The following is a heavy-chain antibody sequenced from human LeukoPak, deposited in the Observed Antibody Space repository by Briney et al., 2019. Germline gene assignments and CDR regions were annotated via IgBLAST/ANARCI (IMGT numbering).Heavy chain of an antibody. CDR2: IYYSGSP. D-gene: IGHD6-19*01. CDR3: AREGYSSGWPDY. Sequence: SQTLSLTCTVSGGSISSGDYYWSWIRQPPGKGLEWIGYIYYSGSPYYNPSLKSRVTISVDTSKNQFSLKLSSVTAADTAVYYCAREGYSSGWPDYWGQGTLVTVSS. J-gene: IGHJ4*02. CDR1: GGSISSGDYY. V-gene: IGHV4-30-4*01.